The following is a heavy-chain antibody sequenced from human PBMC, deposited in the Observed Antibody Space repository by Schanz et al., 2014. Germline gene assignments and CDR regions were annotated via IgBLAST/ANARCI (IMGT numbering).Heavy chain of an antibody. V-gene: IGHV1-46*01. CDR1: NYIFTKYY. CDR2: INPYDDTI. D-gene: IGHD3-3*01. CDR3: VTEKRMESGTWAKAFDI. Sequence: QVQLVQSGAEVKKPGASVKLSCKASNYIFTKYYIHCVRQVPGQGLEWMGLINPYDDTIDYAKKFQGRFTMTRDTSTTTVYMELSSLRSDDTAMYYCVTEKRMESGTWAKAFDIWGQGTWVTVSS. J-gene: IGHJ3*02.